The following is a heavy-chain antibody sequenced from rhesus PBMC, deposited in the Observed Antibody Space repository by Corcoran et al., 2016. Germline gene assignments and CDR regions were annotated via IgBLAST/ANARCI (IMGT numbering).Heavy chain of an antibody. D-gene: IGHD2-15*01. CDR1: GFTFSDYY. J-gene: IGHJ1*01. Sequence: EVQLVESGGGLVQPGGSLRLSCAASGFTFSDYYMSWVRQAPGKGLGLVSSISSSSRYIYYADSVKGRFTISKDNAKNSLSLQMNSLKTEDTAVYYCTSGVGPEYFEFWGQGALVTVSS. CDR3: TSGVGPEYFEF. V-gene: IGHV3S16*01. CDR2: ISSSSRYI.